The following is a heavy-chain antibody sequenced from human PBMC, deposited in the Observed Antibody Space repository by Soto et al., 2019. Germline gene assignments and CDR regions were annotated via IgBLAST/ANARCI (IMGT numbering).Heavy chain of an antibody. CDR1: GGTFSSYA. Sequence: SVKVSCKASGGTFSSYATSWVRQAPGQGLEWMGGIIPIFGTANYAQKFQGRVTITADESTSTAYMELSSLRSEDTAVYHCARGYCSSTSCYTNWFDPWGQGTLVTVSS. D-gene: IGHD2-2*02. J-gene: IGHJ5*02. CDR2: IIPIFGTA. CDR3: ARGYCSSTSCYTNWFDP. V-gene: IGHV1-69*13.